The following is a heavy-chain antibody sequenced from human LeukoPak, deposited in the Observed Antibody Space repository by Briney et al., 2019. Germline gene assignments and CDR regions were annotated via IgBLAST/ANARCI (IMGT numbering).Heavy chain of an antibody. Sequence: QAGGSLRLSCAASGFTLSSYWMSWVRQAPGKGLEWVANIKQDGSEKYYVDSVKGRFTISRDNAKNSLYLQMNSLRAEDTAVYYCARVGAIFGVVIGGFDYWGQGTLVTVSS. D-gene: IGHD3-3*01. CDR3: ARVGAIFGVVIGGFDY. J-gene: IGHJ4*02. CDR1: GFTLSSYW. V-gene: IGHV3-7*01. CDR2: IKQDGSEK.